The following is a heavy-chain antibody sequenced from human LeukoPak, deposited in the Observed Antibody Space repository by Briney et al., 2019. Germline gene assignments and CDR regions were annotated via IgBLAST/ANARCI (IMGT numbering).Heavy chain of an antibody. Sequence: PGGSLRLSCAASGFTFSSCVMHWVRQAPGKGLEWVAFIRYDGSDKYYADSVKGRFTISRDSSKNTLYLQMNSLRAEDTAVYYCARDSGGLYDSSGYYYGGKLDYWGQGTLVTVSS. CDR1: GFTFSSCV. CDR3: ARDSGGLYDSSGYYYGGKLDY. D-gene: IGHD3-22*01. CDR2: IRYDGSDK. V-gene: IGHV3-30*02. J-gene: IGHJ4*02.